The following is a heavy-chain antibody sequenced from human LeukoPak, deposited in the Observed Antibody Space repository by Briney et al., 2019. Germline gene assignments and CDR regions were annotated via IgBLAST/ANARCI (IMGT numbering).Heavy chain of an antibody. V-gene: IGHV4-39*01. Sequence: SETLSLTCTVSGGSISTTSYYWGWIRQPPGKGLEWIGNTFYNGSTYYNPSLKSRVTISVDTSKNQFSPKLSSVTAADTAVYYCARVYYDSSGYYSPATVADWGQGTLVTVSS. CDR2: TFYNGST. CDR3: ARVYYDSSGYYSPATVAD. CDR1: GGSISTTSYY. D-gene: IGHD3-22*01. J-gene: IGHJ4*02.